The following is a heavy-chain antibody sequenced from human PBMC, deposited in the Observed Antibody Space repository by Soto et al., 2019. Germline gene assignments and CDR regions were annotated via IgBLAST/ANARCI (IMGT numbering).Heavy chain of an antibody. V-gene: IGHV3-43*01. J-gene: IGHJ4*02. D-gene: IGHD6-19*01. Sequence: EVQLVESGGVVVQPGGSLRLSCAASGFTFDDYTMHWVRQAPGKGLEWVSLISWDGGSTYYADSVKGRFTISRDNSKNSLDLQMNSLRTEDTALYYCAKGVYSSGWYYFDYWGQGTLVTVSS. CDR1: GFTFDDYT. CDR3: AKGVYSSGWYYFDY. CDR2: ISWDGGST.